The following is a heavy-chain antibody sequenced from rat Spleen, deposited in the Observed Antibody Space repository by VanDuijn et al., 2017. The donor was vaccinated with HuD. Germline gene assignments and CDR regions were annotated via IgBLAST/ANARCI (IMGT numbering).Heavy chain of an antibody. CDR2: ISTGVGNT. D-gene: IGHD1-2*01. CDR1: GFTFSDYG. CDR3: ARPLFTIATISPLDY. J-gene: IGHJ2*01. Sequence: EVQLVESGGGLVQPGRSMKLSCVASGFTFSDYGMAWVRQAPKKGLEWVASISTGVGNTYYRDSVKGRFTISRDNAKNTLYLQMDSLRSEDTATYYCARPLFTIATISPLDYWGQGVMVTVSS. V-gene: IGHV5S23*01.